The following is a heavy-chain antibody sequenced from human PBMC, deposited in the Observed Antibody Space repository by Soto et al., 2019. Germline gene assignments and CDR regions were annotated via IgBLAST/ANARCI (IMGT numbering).Heavy chain of an antibody. V-gene: IGHV3-23*01. D-gene: IGHD6-19*01. CDR3: AKGLYVSGWYLDY. CDR1: GLSFSSYA. J-gene: IGHJ4*02. CDR2: ISGIGGST. Sequence: PGGSLRLSCAASGLSFSSYAISWVRQAPGKGLEWVSTISGIGGSTYYPDSVKGRFTISRDNSKNSLYLQMDSLSAEDTAVYYCAKGLYVSGWYLDYWGQGTLVTVSS.